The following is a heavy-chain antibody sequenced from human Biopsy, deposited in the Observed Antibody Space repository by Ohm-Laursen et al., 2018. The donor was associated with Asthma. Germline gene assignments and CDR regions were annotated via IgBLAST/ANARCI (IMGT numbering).Heavy chain of an antibody. CDR1: GFCFDDCA. CDR3: AKSADYYDSTDYLDF. Sequence: SLRLSCSASGFCFDDCAMHWVRQAPGKGLEWVSSISWNSGNIDYADSVKGRFTISRDNAKNSLYLQMQSLRPEDTAFYYCAKSADYYDSTDYLDFWGRGTLVTVSS. D-gene: IGHD3-22*01. V-gene: IGHV3-9*01. J-gene: IGHJ4*01. CDR2: ISWNSGNI.